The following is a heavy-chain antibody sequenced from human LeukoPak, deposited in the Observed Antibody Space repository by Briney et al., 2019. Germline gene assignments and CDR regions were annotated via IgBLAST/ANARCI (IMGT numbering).Heavy chain of an antibody. D-gene: IGHD3-22*01. CDR1: GGTFSSYA. V-gene: IGHV1-69*13. CDR2: IIPILGAA. J-gene: IGHJ4*02. CDR3: ARGGYYYDSSGYPKAADWVG. Sequence: ASVKVSCKASGGTFSSYAISWVRQAPGQGLEWMGGIIPILGAANYAQKFQGRVTITADESTSTAYMELSSLRSEDTAVYYCARGGYYYDSSGYPKAADWVGWGQGTLVTVSS.